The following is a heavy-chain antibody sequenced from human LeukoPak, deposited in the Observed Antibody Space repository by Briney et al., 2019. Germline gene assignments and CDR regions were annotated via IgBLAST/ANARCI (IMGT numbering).Heavy chain of an antibody. D-gene: IGHD6-13*01. CDR3: ATVGYSSSHFDY. Sequence: PGGSLTLSCAASGFTFSSYEMNWVRQAPGKGLEWVSYISSSGSTIYYADSVKGRFTISRDNAKNSLYLQMNSLRAEDTAAYYCATVGYSSSHFDYWGQGTLVTVSS. J-gene: IGHJ4*02. V-gene: IGHV3-48*03. CDR2: ISSSGSTI. CDR1: GFTFSSYE.